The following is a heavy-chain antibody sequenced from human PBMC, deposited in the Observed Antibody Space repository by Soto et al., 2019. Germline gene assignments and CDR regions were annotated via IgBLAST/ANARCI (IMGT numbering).Heavy chain of an antibody. CDR1: GFSFTGYY. D-gene: IGHD6-6*01. Sequence: ASVKVSCKASGFSFTGYYIHWLRQAPGQGLEWMGWINAHSGGTEYAQKFQGRVTLTRDTSIATAYLTLTSLTSDDTALYYCAKDLTRQLAYWLDPWGQGTQVAVSS. CDR3: AKDLTRQLAYWLDP. J-gene: IGHJ5*02. CDR2: INAHSGGT. V-gene: IGHV1-2*02.